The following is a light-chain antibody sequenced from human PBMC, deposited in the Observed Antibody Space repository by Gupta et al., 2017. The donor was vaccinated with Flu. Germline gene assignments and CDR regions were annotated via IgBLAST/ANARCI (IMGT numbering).Light chain of an antibody. Sequence: QSVLTQPPSASGTPGQRVTISCSGSSSNIGSNTVNWYQQLPGTAPKLFIYSNNQRPSGVPDRFSGSKSGTAASLAISGRQSEDEADYYCAAWDDSLNVVVFGGGTKLTVL. J-gene: IGLJ2*01. CDR3: AAWDDSLNVVV. V-gene: IGLV1-44*01. CDR1: SSNIGSNT. CDR2: SNN.